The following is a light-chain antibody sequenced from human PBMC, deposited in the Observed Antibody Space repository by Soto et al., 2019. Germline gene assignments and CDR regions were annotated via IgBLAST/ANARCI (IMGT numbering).Light chain of an antibody. CDR3: QQLNSYPIT. Sequence: INITQSPASLSASVGDRVIITCRASQIIRSDLAWFQQKPGKAPKLLIYLISTLQSGVPSRFSGSGSGTDFTLTISSLHPEDFATYYCQQLNSYPITFGQGTRLEIK. V-gene: IGKV1-9*01. J-gene: IGKJ5*01. CDR2: LIS. CDR1: QIIRSD.